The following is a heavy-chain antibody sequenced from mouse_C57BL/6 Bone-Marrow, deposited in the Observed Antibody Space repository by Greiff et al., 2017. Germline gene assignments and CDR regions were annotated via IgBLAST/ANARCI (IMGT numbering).Heavy chain of an antibody. CDR2: IYPGGGYT. CDR1: GYTFTNYW. V-gene: IGHV1-63*01. CDR3: ARRRSFYYYGSSHWCFDV. J-gene: IGHJ1*03. D-gene: IGHD1-1*01. Sequence: VKLVESGAELVRPGTSVKMSCKASGYTFTNYWIGWAQQRPGHGLEWIGDIYPGGGYTNYNEKFKGKATLTADKSSSTSNMQFSSLTSEDSAIYYCARRRSFYYYGSSHWCFDVWGTGTTVTVSS.